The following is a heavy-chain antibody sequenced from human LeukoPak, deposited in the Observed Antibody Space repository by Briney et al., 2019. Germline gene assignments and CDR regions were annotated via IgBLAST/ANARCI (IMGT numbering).Heavy chain of an antibody. CDR1: GGSISSYY. CDR3: ARFPRIAVAGYNWFDP. V-gene: IGHV4-59*13. D-gene: IGHD6-19*01. CDR2: FYYSGST. J-gene: IGHJ5*02. Sequence: SETLSLTCTVSGGSISSYYWSWIRQPPGKGLEWIGYFYYSGSTKYNPSLKSRVTISVDTSKNQFSLKLSSVTAADTAVYYCARFPRIAVAGYNWFDPWGQGTLVTVSS.